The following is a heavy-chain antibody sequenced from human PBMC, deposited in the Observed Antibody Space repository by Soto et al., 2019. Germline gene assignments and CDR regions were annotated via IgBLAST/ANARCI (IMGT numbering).Heavy chain of an antibody. CDR2: ISTYNGDT. CDR1: GYSFTSYG. J-gene: IGHJ5*02. Sequence: QVQLVQSVTEVKKPGASVQVSCKASGYSFTSYGINWVRQAPGQGLEWMGWISTYNGDTNYAQKFQGRVTMTTDTSTTTAYMELRRLTSDDTDVYFCARGDSTGSPRGWFDPWGQVTVVTVAS. CDR3: ARGDSTGSPRGWFDP. V-gene: IGHV1-18*04. D-gene: IGHD6-19*01.